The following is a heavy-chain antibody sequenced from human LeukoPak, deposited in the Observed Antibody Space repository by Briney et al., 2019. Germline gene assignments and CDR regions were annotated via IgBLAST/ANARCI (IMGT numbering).Heavy chain of an antibody. Sequence: PSETLSLTCTVSSDSMTSYYWSWIRQPAGKGLEWIGRIYTSGSTNYNPSLKSRVIMSADTSKNQFSLKLSSVTAADTAVYYCARVIYYFTHSSSRWIFDYWGQGTLVTVSS. CDR3: ARVIYYFTHSSSRWIFDY. CDR1: SDSMTSYY. V-gene: IGHV4-4*07. CDR2: IYTSGST. D-gene: IGHD6-13*01. J-gene: IGHJ4*02.